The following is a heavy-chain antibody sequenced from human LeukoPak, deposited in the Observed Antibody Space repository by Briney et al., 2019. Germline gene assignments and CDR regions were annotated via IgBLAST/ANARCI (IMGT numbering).Heavy chain of an antibody. J-gene: IGHJ4*02. CDR2: ITSSSSTV. CDR1: GSTFSSYS. CDR3: ARGVTMVQGIIMGY. D-gene: IGHD3-10*01. V-gene: IGHV3-48*02. Sequence: GGSLRLSCAASGSTFSSYSMNWVRQAPGKGLEWVSYITSSSSTVYYADSVKGRFTISRDNAENSLYLQMNSLRDEDTAVYYCARGVTMVQGIIMGYWGQGTLVTVSS.